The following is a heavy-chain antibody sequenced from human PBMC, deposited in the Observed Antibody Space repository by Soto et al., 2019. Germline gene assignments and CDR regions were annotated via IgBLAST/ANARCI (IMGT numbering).Heavy chain of an antibody. Sequence: GGSLRLSCEASGFTLRNYAMTWIRQAPGKGPEWVSLISANDVGTYYAESVKTRFTISTDQSRNTVYLQMDSLRADDTAIYYCAKAKNDYNWDNRPPFDYWGQGTLVTVSS. J-gene: IGHJ4*02. V-gene: IGHV3-23*01. CDR2: ISANDVGT. CDR3: AKAKNDYNWDNRPPFDY. CDR1: GFTLRNYA. D-gene: IGHD1-20*01.